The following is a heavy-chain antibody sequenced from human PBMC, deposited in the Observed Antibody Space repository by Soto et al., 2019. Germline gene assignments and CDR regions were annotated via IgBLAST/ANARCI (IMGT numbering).Heavy chain of an antibody. J-gene: IGHJ4*02. D-gene: IGHD4-17*01. Sequence: PSETLSLTCTVSGGSVTNSSYYRGWIRQSPGKGLEWIGSVYYRGRSYSKSSVKSRVTISVDTSKNRLSLSLNSVTASDTAVYFCVSQRTTVPTQAYFDYWGPGALVTVSS. CDR3: VSQRTTVPTQAYFDY. CDR1: GGSVTNSSYY. CDR2: VYYRGRS. V-gene: IGHV4-39*01.